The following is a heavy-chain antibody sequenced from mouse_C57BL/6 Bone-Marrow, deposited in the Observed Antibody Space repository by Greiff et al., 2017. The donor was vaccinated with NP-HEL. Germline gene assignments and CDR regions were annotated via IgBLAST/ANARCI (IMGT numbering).Heavy chain of an antibody. CDR2: ISYDGSN. CDR1: GYSITSGYY. J-gene: IGHJ4*01. CDR3: ARLPAMDY. Sequence: VQLQQSGPGLVKPSQSLSLTCSVTGYSITSGYYWNWIRQFPGNKLEWMGYISYDGSNNYNPSLKNRISITRDTSKNQFFLKLNSVTTEDTATYYCARLPAMDYWGQGTSVTVSS. V-gene: IGHV3-6*01. D-gene: IGHD5-5*01.